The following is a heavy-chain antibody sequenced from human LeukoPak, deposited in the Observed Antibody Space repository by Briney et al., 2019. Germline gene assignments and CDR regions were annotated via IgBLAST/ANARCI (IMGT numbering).Heavy chain of an antibody. J-gene: IGHJ4*02. V-gene: IGHV3-23*01. CDR2: ISGSGGST. D-gene: IGHD3-10*01. Sequence: PGGSLRLSCAASGFTFSSYAMSWVRQAPGKGLEWVSAISGSGGSTYYADSVKGRFTISRDNAKNTLYLQMNSLRAEDTAVYYCARDLQLLWFGGFDYWGQGTLVTVSS. CDR3: ARDLQLLWFGGFDY. CDR1: GFTFSSYA.